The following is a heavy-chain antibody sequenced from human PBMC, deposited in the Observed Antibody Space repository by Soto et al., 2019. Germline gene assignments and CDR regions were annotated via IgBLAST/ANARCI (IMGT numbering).Heavy chain of an antibody. Sequence: ASVKVSCKASGYTFTSYYMHWVRQAPGQGLEWMGIINPSGGSTSYAQKFQGRVTMTRDTSTSTVYMELSSLRSEDTAVYYCATVSLGYGSGSYSLYYYGMDVWGQGTTVTVSS. CDR1: GYTFTSYY. J-gene: IGHJ6*02. CDR3: ATVSLGYGSGSYSLYYYGMDV. CDR2: INPSGGST. D-gene: IGHD3-10*01. V-gene: IGHV1-46*03.